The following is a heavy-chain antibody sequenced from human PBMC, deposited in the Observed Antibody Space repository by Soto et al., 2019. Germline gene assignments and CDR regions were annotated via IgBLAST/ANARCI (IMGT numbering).Heavy chain of an antibody. D-gene: IGHD2-15*01. CDR3: ARVFFVGNGHPYGMVF. V-gene: IGHV4-61*01. CDR1: GGSVSSGSYY. Sequence: PSETLSLTCTVSGGSVSSGSYYWSWIRQPPGKGLEWIGYIYYSGSTNYNPSLKSRVTISVDTSKNQFSLKLSSVTAADTAVYYCARVFFVGNGHPYGMVFWXPGLMVTLFS. CDR2: IYYSGST. J-gene: IGHJ6*01.